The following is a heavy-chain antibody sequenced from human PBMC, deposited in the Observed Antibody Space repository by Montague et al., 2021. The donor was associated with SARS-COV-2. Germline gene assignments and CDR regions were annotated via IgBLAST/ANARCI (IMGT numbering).Heavy chain of an antibody. D-gene: IGHD3-16*01. CDR3: ASAFGDYVPLFDN. CDR1: GDSFTNYY. CDR2: IYYSGST. J-gene: IGHJ4*02. V-gene: IGHV4-59*01. Sequence: SETLSLTCSVSGDSFTNYYWSWIRQPPGKGLEWIGNIYYSGSTHYSPSXKSRVTISIDTSKEQFPLRLKSVTAADTAIYYCASAFGDYVPLFDNWGQGSPGSVSS.